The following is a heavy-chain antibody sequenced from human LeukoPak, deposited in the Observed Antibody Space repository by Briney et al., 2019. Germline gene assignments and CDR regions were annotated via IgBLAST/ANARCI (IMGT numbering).Heavy chain of an antibody. J-gene: IGHJ4*02. CDR3: ARDGGFSSGYYIDY. CDR2: IWYDGSNK. V-gene: IGHV3-33*01. CDR1: GFTFSSYG. Sequence: GGSLRLSCAASGFTFSSYGMHWVRQAPGKGLEWVAVIWYDGSNKYYADSVKGRFTISRDNSKNTLYLQMNSLRAEDTAVYYCARDGGFSSGYYIDYWGQGTLVTVSS. D-gene: IGHD3-22*01.